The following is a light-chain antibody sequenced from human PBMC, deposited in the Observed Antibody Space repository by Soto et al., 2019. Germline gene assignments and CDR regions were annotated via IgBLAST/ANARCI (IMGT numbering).Light chain of an antibody. CDR3: QQAKNFPLT. J-gene: IGKJ4*01. V-gene: IGKV1-12*01. Sequence: DIQMSQSPSSVSASVGDTVTIACRASESVGNWLAWYQQKPGAAPRLLIYTASNLQRGVRSRFRGSGSGTVFTLTINNLQPEDFASYYCQQAKNFPLTFGGGTKVEMK. CDR2: TAS. CDR1: ESVGNW.